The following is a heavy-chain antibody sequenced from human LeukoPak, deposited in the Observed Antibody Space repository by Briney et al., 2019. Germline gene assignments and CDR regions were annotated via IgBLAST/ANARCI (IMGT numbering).Heavy chain of an antibody. CDR1: GGSFSGYY. CDR3: ARGMSSGWTLGFDY. CDR2: ISHSGST. J-gene: IGHJ4*02. V-gene: IGHV4-34*01. Sequence: SETLSLTCAVYGGSFSGYYWSWIRQPPGKGLEWIGEISHSGSTNYNPSLKSRVTISVDTSKNQFSLKLSSVTAADTAVYYCARGMSSGWTLGFDYWGQGTLVTVSS. D-gene: IGHD6-19*01.